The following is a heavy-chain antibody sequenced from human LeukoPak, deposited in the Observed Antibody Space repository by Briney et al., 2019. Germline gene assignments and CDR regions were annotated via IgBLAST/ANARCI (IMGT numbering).Heavy chain of an antibody. V-gene: IGHV3-23*01. CDR3: ARGVYWSLYY. D-gene: IGHD1-1*01. J-gene: IGHJ4*02. CDR2: IAGGDEST. Sequence: GGSLRLSCAISGFIFNTNGMNWVRQSPGKGLEWLATIAGGDESTYYADSVKGRFAISRDNSKNTVFLHMNSLRVEDTAVYYCARGVYWSLYYWGQGTPVTVSS. CDR1: GFIFNTNG.